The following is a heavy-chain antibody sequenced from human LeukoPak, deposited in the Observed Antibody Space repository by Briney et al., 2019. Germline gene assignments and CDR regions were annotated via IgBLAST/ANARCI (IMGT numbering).Heavy chain of an antibody. CDR1: GLTVSRKF. CDR2: ISSSSSHI. V-gene: IGHV3-21*01. CDR3: ARERPEYSSSADY. Sequence: PGGSLRLSCVVSGLTVSRKFMNWVRQAPGKGLEWVSSISSSSSHIYYADSVKGRFTISRDNAKNSLYLQMNSLRAEDTAVYYCARERPEYSSSADYWGQGTLVTVSS. J-gene: IGHJ4*02. D-gene: IGHD6-6*01.